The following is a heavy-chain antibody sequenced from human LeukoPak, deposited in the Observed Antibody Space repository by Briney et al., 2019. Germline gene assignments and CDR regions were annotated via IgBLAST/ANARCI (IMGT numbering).Heavy chain of an antibody. V-gene: IGHV3-23*01. Sequence: PGGSLRLSCAASGFTFSSYAMSWVRQAPGKGLEWVSTISGSGGTTYYADSVKGRFTISRDNSRNTLYLQMNSLRAEDTAVYYCAKGPLVPAALLWFYYYGMDVWGQGTAVTVSS. CDR2: ISGSGGTT. CDR1: GFTFSSYA. CDR3: AKGPLVPAALLWFYYYGMDV. J-gene: IGHJ6*02. D-gene: IGHD2-2*01.